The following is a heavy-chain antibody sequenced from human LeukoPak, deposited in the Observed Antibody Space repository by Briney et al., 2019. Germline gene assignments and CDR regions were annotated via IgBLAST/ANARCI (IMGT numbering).Heavy chain of an antibody. D-gene: IGHD1-26*01. CDR2: ITSKAYGATT. CDR3: SRHIVGARTYFDY. J-gene: IGHJ4*02. V-gene: IGHV3-49*04. Sequence: PGGSLRLSCTASGFTFGDYAMSWVRPAPGKGVEWVGFITSKAYGATTDYAASVKGRFTISRDDSKSIAYLQMNSLKTEDTAVYYCSRHIVGARTYFDYWGRGALVTVSS. CDR1: GFTFGDYA.